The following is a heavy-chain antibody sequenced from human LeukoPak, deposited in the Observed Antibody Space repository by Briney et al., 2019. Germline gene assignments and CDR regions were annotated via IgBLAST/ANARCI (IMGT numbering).Heavy chain of an antibody. CDR2: INPNSGGT. D-gene: IGHD3-10*01. V-gene: IGHV1-2*04. CDR1: GYTFTGYY. CDR3: ARDRGGTGDHWFDP. J-gene: IGHJ5*02. Sequence: ASVKVSCKASGYTFTGYYMHWVRQAPGQGLEWMGWINPNSGGTNYAQKFQGWVTMTRDTSISTAYMELSRLRSDDTAVFYCARDRGGTGDHWFDPWGQGTLVTVSS.